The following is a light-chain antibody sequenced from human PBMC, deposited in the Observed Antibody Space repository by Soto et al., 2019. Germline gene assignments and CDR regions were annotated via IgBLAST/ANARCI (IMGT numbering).Light chain of an antibody. CDR2: GAS. J-gene: IGKJ2*01. CDR3: HQYGTSPQT. Sequence: EIVLTQSPGTLSLSPGERTTLSCRANQTVSNSRLAWYQQKPGQAPRVLIYGASSRATGIPDRFSGSGFGNDFTLTISRLEPEDFAMYYCHQYGTSPQTFGQGTKLEIK. V-gene: IGKV3-20*01. CDR1: QTVSNSR.